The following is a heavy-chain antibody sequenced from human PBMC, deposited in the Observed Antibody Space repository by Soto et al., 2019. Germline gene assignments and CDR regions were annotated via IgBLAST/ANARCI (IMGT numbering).Heavy chain of an antibody. V-gene: IGHV4-34*01. Sequence: SETLSLTCAVYGGSFSDFYWNWIRQSPGKGLEWIGEINHSGDTNYNPSLKSRVTISVDTSKNQFSLQLNSVTATDTAVYYCAREGYPFDYWGQGTLVTVPQ. D-gene: IGHD5-12*01. J-gene: IGHJ4*02. CDR3: AREGYPFDY. CDR2: INHSGDT. CDR1: GGSFSDFY.